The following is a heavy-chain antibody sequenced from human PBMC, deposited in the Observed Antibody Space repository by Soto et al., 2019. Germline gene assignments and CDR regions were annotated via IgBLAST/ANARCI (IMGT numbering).Heavy chain of an antibody. V-gene: IGHV4-31*03. Sequence: SETLSLTCTVSGGSISSGGYYWSWIRQHPGKGLEWIGYIYYSGSTYYNPSLMSRVTISVDTSKNQFSLKLSSVTAADTAVYYCAREVGASISPPPYDAFDIWGQGTMVTVSS. CDR3: AREVGASISPPPYDAFDI. J-gene: IGHJ3*02. CDR2: IYYSGST. CDR1: GGSISSGGYY. D-gene: IGHD3-10*01.